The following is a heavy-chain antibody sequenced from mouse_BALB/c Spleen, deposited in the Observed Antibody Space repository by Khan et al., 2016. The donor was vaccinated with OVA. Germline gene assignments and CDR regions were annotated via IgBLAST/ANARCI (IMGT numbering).Heavy chain of an antibody. CDR3: ARGLFDV. J-gene: IGHJ1*01. Sequence: VQLQQSGPELVKPGASVKMSCKASGYTFTDYYMKWLKQSHGKSLEWIGDINPNNGDTFYYQKFKDKATLTVDKSSSTAYMQLNSLTSEDSAIXYCARGLFDVWGAGTTVTVSS. V-gene: IGHV1-26*01. CDR1: GYTFTDYY. CDR2: INPNNGDT.